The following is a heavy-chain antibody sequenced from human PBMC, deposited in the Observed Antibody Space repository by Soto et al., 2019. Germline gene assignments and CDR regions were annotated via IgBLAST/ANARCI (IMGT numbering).Heavy chain of an antibody. CDR2: ISYDGSNK. Sequence: QVQLVESGGGGAQPGGSLRLSCAASGFTFSTYAMHWVRQAPGKGLEWVAVISYDGSNKYYADSVKGRFTISRDNSKNTLYLQMNSLRAEDTAVYYCARVHRMCYYYGMDVWGQGTTVTVSS. CDR1: GFTFSTYA. V-gene: IGHV3-30-3*01. D-gene: IGHD2-8*01. CDR3: ARVHRMCYYYGMDV. J-gene: IGHJ6*02.